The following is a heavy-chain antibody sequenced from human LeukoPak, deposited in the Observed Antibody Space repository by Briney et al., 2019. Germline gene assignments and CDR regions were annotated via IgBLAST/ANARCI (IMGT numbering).Heavy chain of an antibody. Sequence: GGSLRLSCAASGFTFSSYWMSWVRQAPGKGLEWVANIKQDGSEKYYVDSVKGRITISRDNAKNSLYLQMNSLRAEDTAVYYCARDKVTDFGYGMDVWGKGTTVTVSS. J-gene: IGHJ6*04. CDR3: ARDKVTDFGYGMDV. V-gene: IGHV3-7*03. CDR2: IKQDGSEK. D-gene: IGHD3-3*01. CDR1: GFTFSSYW.